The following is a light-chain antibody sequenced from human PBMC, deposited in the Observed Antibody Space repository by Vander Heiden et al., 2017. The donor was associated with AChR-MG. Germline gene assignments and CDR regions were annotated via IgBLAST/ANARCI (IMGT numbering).Light chain of an antibody. CDR1: HSVSSY. Sequence: EIVLTHSPAPLSLSLGERATLSCRASHSVSSYLAWYQQKPDQAPRLLIYDSSNRAAGIPARFSGSGAGTDLTLTISSLDPEDFAVYYCQQRSNSPLTFGGGTKVEIK. V-gene: IGKV3-11*01. CDR2: DSS. J-gene: IGKJ4*01. CDR3: QQRSNSPLT.